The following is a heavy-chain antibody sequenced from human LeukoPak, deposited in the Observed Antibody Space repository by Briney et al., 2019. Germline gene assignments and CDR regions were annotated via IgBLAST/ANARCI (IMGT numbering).Heavy chain of an antibody. D-gene: IGHD3-22*01. Sequence: GGSLRLSCAASGFTFSSYWMSWVRQAPGKGLEWVSAISGSGGSTYYADSVKGRSTISRDNSKNTLYLQMNSLRAEDTAVYYCAKESERYDSLFDYWGQGTLVTVSS. J-gene: IGHJ4*02. CDR3: AKESERYDSLFDY. V-gene: IGHV3-23*01. CDR2: ISGSGGST. CDR1: GFTFSSYW.